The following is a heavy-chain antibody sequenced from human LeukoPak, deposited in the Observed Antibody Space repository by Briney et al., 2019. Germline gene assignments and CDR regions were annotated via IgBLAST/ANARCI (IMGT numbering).Heavy chain of an antibody. J-gene: IGHJ4*02. D-gene: IGHD3-10*01. V-gene: IGHV3-74*01. CDR1: GFIISDYW. CDR3: TRDASGTYPLDH. Sequence: GGSLRLSCAASGFIISDYWMHWVRQAPGKGLVWVSYVTGDGSGTGYADSVKGRFTISRDNAKNTLYLQMNSLRAEDTAVYYCTRDASGTYPLDHWGQGTLVTVSS. CDR2: VTGDGSGT.